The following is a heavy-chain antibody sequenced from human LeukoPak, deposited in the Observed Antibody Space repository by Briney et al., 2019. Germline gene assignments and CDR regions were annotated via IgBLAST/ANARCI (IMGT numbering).Heavy chain of an antibody. CDR3: AREPPYYDILTGPDY. Sequence: GGSLRLSCAASGFTFSSYSMNWVRQAPGKGLEWVSYISSSSSTIYYADSVKGRFPISRDNAKNSLYLQMNSLRAEDTAVYYCAREPPYYDILTGPDYWGQGTLVTVSS. CDR2: ISSSSSTI. V-gene: IGHV3-48*01. J-gene: IGHJ4*02. CDR1: GFTFSSYS. D-gene: IGHD3-9*01.